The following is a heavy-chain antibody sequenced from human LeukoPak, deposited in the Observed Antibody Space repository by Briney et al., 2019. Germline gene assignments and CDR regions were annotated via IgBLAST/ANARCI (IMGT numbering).Heavy chain of an antibody. CDR1: GFTFSSYG. D-gene: IGHD3-10*01. V-gene: IGHV3-33*01. J-gene: IGHJ6*02. Sequence: GRSLRLSCAASGFTFSSYGMHWVRQAPGKGLEWVAVIWYDGSNKYYADSVKGRFTISRDNSKNTLYLQMNSLRAEDTAVYYCARDRKGSGSYRARYYYYGMDVWGQGTTVTVSS. CDR2: IWYDGSNK. CDR3: ARDRKGSGSYRARYYYYGMDV.